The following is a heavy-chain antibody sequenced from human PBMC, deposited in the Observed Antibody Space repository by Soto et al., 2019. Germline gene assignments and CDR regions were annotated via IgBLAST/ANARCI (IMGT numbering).Heavy chain of an antibody. CDR2: IYYSGST. D-gene: IGHD5-12*01. CDR1: SGSICSGVDY. Sequence: HSDSMSIGRTVSSGSICSGVDYGRWIRKPPGKGLEWIGYIYYSGSTYYNPSLKSRVTISVDTPKNQFSLKLSSVTAADTAVYYCARGGIVATITAGNYYSGIDVWGQGTTVTVSS. V-gene: IGHV4-30-4*02. CDR3: ARGGIVATITAGNYYSGIDV. J-gene: IGHJ6*02.